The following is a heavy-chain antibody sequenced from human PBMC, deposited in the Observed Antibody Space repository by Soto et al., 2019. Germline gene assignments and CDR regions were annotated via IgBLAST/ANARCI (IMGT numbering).Heavy chain of an antibody. CDR1: GFTVSSNY. Sequence: GGSLRLSCAASGFTVSSNYMSWVRQAPGKGLERVSVIYSGGSTYYADSVKGRFTISRHNSKNTLYLQMNSLRAEDTAVYYCAREVAVAGKGYYYYYGMDVWGQGTTVTVSS. D-gene: IGHD6-19*01. J-gene: IGHJ6*02. CDR3: AREVAVAGKGYYYYYGMDV. CDR2: IYSGGST. V-gene: IGHV3-53*04.